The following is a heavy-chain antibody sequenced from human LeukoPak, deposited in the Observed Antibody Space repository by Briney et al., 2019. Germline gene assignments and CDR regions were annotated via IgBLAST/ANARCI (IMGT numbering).Heavy chain of an antibody. J-gene: IGHJ3*02. CDR1: GFTLSSYA. CDR3: ARGRWETDI. V-gene: IGHV3-23*01. D-gene: IGHD1-26*01. Sequence: GGSLRLSCAASGFTLSSYAMSWVRQAPGKGLEWVSAISGSGGSTYYADSVKGRFTISRDNAKNSLYLQLNSLRDEDTAVFYCARGRWETDIWGQGTMVTVSS. CDR2: ISGSGGST.